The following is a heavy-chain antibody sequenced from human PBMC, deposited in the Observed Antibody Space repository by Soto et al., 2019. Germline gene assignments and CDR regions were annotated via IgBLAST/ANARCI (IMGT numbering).Heavy chain of an antibody. V-gene: IGHV3-48*02. J-gene: IGHJ4*02. CDR1: GFTFSSYS. D-gene: IGHD5-12*01. CDR3: AREARYSGSDYFDY. Sequence: PGGSLRLSCGASGFTFSSYSMNWVRQAPGKGLEWISYISSSSSTIFYADSVRGRFTISRDNDKNSLYLQMNNLRDEDTAVYFCAREARYSGSDYFDYWGQGTLVTVSS. CDR2: ISSSSSTI.